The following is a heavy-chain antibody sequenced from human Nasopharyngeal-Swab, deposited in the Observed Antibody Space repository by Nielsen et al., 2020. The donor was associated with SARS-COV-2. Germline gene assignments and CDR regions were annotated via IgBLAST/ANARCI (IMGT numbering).Heavy chain of an antibody. CDR1: GFTFDDYA. Sequence: SLKISCAASGFTFDDYAMHWVRQAPGKGLEWVSGISWNSGSIGYADSVNGRFIISRDNAKNSLYLQMNSLRAEDTALYYCAKERYPKTPTVGAGYFQHWGQGTLVTVSS. CDR2: ISWNSGSI. D-gene: IGHD4-23*01. J-gene: IGHJ1*01. V-gene: IGHV3-9*01. CDR3: AKERYPKTPTVGAGYFQH.